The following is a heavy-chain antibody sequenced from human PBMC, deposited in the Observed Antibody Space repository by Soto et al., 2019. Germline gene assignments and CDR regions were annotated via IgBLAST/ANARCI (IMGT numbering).Heavy chain of an antibody. V-gene: IGHV1-8*01. J-gene: IGHJ5*02. CDR3: ARGPRKASIAARPNWFDP. CDR2: MNPNSGNT. Sequence: QVQLVQSGAEVKKPGASVKVSCKASGYTFTSYDINWVRQATGQGLEWMGWMNPNSGNTGYAQKFQGRVTMTRNTSISTAYMELSSLRSEDTAVYYCARGPRKASIAARPNWFDPWGQGTLVTVSS. D-gene: IGHD6-6*01. CDR1: GYTFTSYD.